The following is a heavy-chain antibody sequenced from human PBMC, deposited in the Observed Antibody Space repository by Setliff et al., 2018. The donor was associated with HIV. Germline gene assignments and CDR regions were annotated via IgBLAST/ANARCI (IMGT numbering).Heavy chain of an antibody. CDR1: GGSISSTSYY. J-gene: IGHJ4*02. CDR2: ISSSAST. V-gene: IGHV4-39*01. Sequence: PSETLSLTCTVSGGSISSTSYYWGWIRQPPGTGLEWIGSISSSASTSYNPSLKSRVTIYVDTSKNQFSLKLSSVTAADTAVYYCARHSPSDYWGQGTLVTVSS. CDR3: ARHSPSDY.